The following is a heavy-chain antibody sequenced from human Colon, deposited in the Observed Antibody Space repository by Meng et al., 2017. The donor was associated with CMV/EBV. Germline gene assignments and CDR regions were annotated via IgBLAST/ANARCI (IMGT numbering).Heavy chain of an antibody. V-gene: IGHV1-24*01. D-gene: IGHD5-18*01. Sequence: KVSGYALMDLSIHWVQQTPGRGLEWMGGRDPEYGETLYAQKFQGRVTMTGDTSANTAYMEVTGLRSEDTAVYFCVAAGGYSYGSFFASWGQGTLVTVSS. CDR1: GYALMDLS. CDR3: VAAGGYSYGSFFAS. J-gene: IGHJ5*01. CDR2: RDPEYGET.